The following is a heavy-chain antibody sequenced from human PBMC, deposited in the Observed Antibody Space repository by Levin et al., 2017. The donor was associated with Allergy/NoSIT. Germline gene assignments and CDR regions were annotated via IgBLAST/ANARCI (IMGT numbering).Heavy chain of an antibody. CDR2: IYYTGST. D-gene: IGHD2-15*01. CDR3: ARTSSCSGDSCYFLSFDY. V-gene: IGHV4-61*01. Sequence: KPSETLSLTCTVSGGSVSSATYYWSWIRQPPGKGLEWIGYIYYTGSTNYNPSLKSRVTLSIDTSKNQFSLKLSSVTAADTAVYYCARTSSCSGDSCYFLSFDYWGQGILVTVSS. CDR1: GGSVSSATYY. J-gene: IGHJ4*02.